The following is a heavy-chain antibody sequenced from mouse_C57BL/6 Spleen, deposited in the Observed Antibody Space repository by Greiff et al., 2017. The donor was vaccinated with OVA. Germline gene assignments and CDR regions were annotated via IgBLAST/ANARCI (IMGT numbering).Heavy chain of an antibody. D-gene: IGHD1-1*01. J-gene: IGHJ1*03. CDR1: GFTFSDYG. CDR2: ISSGSSTI. CDR3: ARPDYYGSSYVPYWYFDV. V-gene: IGHV5-17*01. Sequence: EVQLVESGGGLVKPGGSLKLSCAASGFTFSDYGMHWVRQAPEKGLEWVAYISSGSSTIYYADTVKGRFTISRDNAKNTLFLQMTSLRSEDTAMYYCARPDYYGSSYVPYWYFDVWGTGTTVTVSS.